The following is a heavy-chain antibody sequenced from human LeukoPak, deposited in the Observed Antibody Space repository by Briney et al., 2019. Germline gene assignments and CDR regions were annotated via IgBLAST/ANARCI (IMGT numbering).Heavy chain of an antibody. V-gene: IGHV1-8*02. J-gene: IGHJ4*02. Sequence: ASVKVSCKASGYTFTSYGISWVRQAPGQGLEWMGWMNPNSVNTVYAQKFQGRVTMTRNTPISTAYMELSSLRSEDTAVYYCARSYGSGSYEFDYWGQGTLVTVSS. CDR1: GYTFTSYG. CDR2: MNPNSVNT. D-gene: IGHD3-10*01. CDR3: ARSYGSGSYEFDY.